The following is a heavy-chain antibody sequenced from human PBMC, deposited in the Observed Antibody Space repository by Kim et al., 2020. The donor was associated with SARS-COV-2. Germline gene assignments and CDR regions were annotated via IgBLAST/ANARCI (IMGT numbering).Heavy chain of an antibody. J-gene: IGHJ5*02. CDR3: ASSAYSSGWYVHWFDP. V-gene: IGHV1-69*04. D-gene: IGHD6-19*01. Sequence: SVKVSCKASGGTFSSYAISWVRQAPGQGLEWMGRIIPILGIANYAQKFQGRVTITADKSTSTAYMELSSLRSEDTAVYYCASSAYSSGWYVHWFDPWGQGTLVTVSS. CDR2: IIPILGIA. CDR1: GGTFSSYA.